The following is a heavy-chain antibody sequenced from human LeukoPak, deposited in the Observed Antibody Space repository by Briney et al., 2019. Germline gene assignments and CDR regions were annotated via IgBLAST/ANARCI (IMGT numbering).Heavy chain of an antibody. CDR2: IYYSGST. CDR3: ARARFGELLLYDY. J-gene: IGHJ4*02. CDR1: GGSISSYH. V-gene: IGHV4-59*01. Sequence: PSETLSRTCTVSGGSISSYHWSWIRQPPEKGLEWIGYIYYSGSTNYNPSLKSRVTISVDTSKNQISLKLSSVTAADTAVYYCARARFGELLLYDYWGQGTLVTVSS. D-gene: IGHD3-10*01.